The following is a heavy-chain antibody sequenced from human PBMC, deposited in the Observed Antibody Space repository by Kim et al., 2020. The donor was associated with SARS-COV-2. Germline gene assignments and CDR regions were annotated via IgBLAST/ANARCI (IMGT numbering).Heavy chain of an antibody. CDR1: GFNFSSFE. D-gene: IGHD7-27*01. J-gene: IGHJ6*02. Sequence: GGSLRLSCAGSGFNFSSFEMTWVRQAPGKGLEWVAFISTTGDETHYVDSVKGRFTISRDNANNAVFLQMKSLRAEDTALYYCAKLGTATVHMDVWGQGTTVTVSS. CDR3: AKLGTATVHMDV. CDR2: ISTTGDET. V-gene: IGHV3-48*03.